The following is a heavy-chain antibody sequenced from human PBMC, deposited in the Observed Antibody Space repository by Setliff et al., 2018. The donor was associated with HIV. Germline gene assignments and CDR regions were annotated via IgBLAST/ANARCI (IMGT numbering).Heavy chain of an antibody. CDR1: QSLVTHYH. J-gene: IGHJ4*02. CDR3: AREIYGGNSRHFDY. Sequence: ASVKVSCKASQSLVTHYHLHWVRQAPGQGLEWMGRIDPQNAGKNFPQKFQGRVTMTWDRSTRTAYMELSSLRSADTAVYYCAREIYGGNSRHFDYWGQGTLVTVSS. CDR2: IDPQNAGK. D-gene: IGHD4-17*01. V-gene: IGHV1-2*06.